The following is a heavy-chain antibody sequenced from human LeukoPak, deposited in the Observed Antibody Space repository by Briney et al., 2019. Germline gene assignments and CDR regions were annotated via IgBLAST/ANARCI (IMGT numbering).Heavy chain of an antibody. CDR3: AKSGVVVPAASDY. D-gene: IGHD2-2*01. V-gene: IGHV3-23*01. J-gene: IGHJ4*02. CDR2: ISGSGGST. CDR1: GFTFSSHA. Sequence: PGGSLRLSCAASGFTFSSHAMSWVRQAPGKGLEWVSAISGSGGSTYYADSVKGRFTISRDNSKNTLYLQMNSLRAEDTAVYYCAKSGVVVPAASDYWGQGTLVTVSS.